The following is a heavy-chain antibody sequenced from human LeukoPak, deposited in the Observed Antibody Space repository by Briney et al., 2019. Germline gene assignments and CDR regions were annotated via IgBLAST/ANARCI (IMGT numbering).Heavy chain of an antibody. D-gene: IGHD1-26*01. Sequence: GASVTVSCKASGGTFSSYAISWVRQAPGQGLEWMGGIIPIFGTANYAQKFQGRVTITTDESTSTAYMELSSLRSEDTAVYYCARDPLVGATSSSYFDYWGQGTLVTVSS. CDR1: GGTFSSYA. CDR3: ARDPLVGATSSSYFDY. V-gene: IGHV1-69*05. J-gene: IGHJ4*02. CDR2: IIPIFGTA.